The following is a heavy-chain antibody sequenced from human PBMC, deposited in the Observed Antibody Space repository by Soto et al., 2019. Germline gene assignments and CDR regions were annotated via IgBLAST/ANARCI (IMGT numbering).Heavy chain of an antibody. CDR1: GFTFSSYW. CDR3: ARDFSGSYYVYYFDY. Sequence: LRLSCAASGFTFSSYWMSWVRQAPGKGLEWVANIKQDGSEKYYVDSVKGRFTISRDNAKNSLYLQMNSLRAEDTAVYYCARDFSGSYYVYYFDYWGQGTLVTVSS. CDR2: IKQDGSEK. J-gene: IGHJ4*02. D-gene: IGHD1-26*01. V-gene: IGHV3-7*01.